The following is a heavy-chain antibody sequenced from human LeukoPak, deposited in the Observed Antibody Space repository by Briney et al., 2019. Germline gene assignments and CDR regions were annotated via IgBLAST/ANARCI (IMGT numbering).Heavy chain of an antibody. CDR1: GFTFSSYG. CDR2: IRYDGSNK. D-gene: IGHD4-23*01. J-gene: IGHJ3*02. Sequence: PGGSLRLSCAASGFTFSSYGMHWVRQAPGKGLEWVAFIRYDGSNKYYADSVKGRFTISRDNSKNTLHVQMNSLRAEDTAVYYCAKDQGTTVGAFDIWGQGTMVTVSS. V-gene: IGHV3-30*02. CDR3: AKDQGTTVGAFDI.